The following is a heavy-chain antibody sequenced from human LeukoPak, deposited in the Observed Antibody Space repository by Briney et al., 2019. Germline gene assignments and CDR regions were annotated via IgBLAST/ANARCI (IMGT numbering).Heavy chain of an antibody. V-gene: IGHV1-69*04. D-gene: IGHD2-15*01. CDR2: IIPILGIA. Sequence: SVNVSFKASGGTFSSYTISWVRQAPGQGLEWMGRIIPILGIANYAQKFQGRVTITADKSTSAAYMELSSLRSEDTAVYYCARDPIVVVAATHYYYYYGMDVWGQGTTVTVSS. J-gene: IGHJ6*02. CDR3: ARDPIVVVAATHYYYYYGMDV. CDR1: GGTFSSYT.